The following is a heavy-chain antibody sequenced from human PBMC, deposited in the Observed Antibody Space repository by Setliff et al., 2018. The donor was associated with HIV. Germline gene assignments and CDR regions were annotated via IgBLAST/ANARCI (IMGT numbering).Heavy chain of an antibody. CDR1: GFIFGDYY. V-gene: IGHV1-69-2*01. CDR3: ATDRVLPSAIRGGWLDP. J-gene: IGHJ5*02. CDR2: VDPEDGET. Sequence: ASVKVSCKGSGFIFGDYYMHWVQLAPGKGLEWMGRVDPEDGETIYAEKFQGRLTITADTSTDTTYMELSSLRADDTAIYYCATDRVLPSAIRGGWLDPWGQGTVVTVSS. D-gene: IGHD2-2*02.